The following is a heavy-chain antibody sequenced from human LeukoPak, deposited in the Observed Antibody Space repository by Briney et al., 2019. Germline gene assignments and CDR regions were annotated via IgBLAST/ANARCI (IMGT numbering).Heavy chain of an antibody. V-gene: IGHV4-39*07. J-gene: IGHJ6*02. Sequence: PSETLSLTCTVSGGAISSSSHYWAWIRQPPGKGLEWIGSLHYSGSTYHNPSLKSRVTTSVDTSKNQFSLKLSSVTAADTAVYYCARGLGYSYGPVYYYYGMDVWGQGTTVTVSS. D-gene: IGHD5-18*01. CDR3: ARGLGYSYGPVYYYYGMDV. CDR1: GGAISSSSHY. CDR2: LHYSGST.